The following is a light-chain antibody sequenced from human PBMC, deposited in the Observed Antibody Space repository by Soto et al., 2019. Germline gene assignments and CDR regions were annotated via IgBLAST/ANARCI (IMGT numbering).Light chain of an antibody. J-gene: IGKJ2*01. V-gene: IGKV4-1*01. CDR1: QSVLYSSNNLNY. CDR2: WAS. Sequence: DIVMTQSPDSLSVSLGERATINCKSSQSVLYSSNNLNYLAWYQQKPGQPPKLLIYWASTRESGVPDRFSGSGSETDFTLTISSLQAEDVAVYYCQQYFDPPRTFGQGTKLEIK. CDR3: QQYFDPPRT.